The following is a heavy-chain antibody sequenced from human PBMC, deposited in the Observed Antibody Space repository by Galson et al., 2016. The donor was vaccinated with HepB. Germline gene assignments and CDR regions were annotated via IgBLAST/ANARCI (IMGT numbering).Heavy chain of an antibody. CDR3: AALLQYHFDY. CDR2: ISADDRNP. V-gene: IGHV3-23*01. CDR1: GFTFSTYP. D-gene: IGHD5-24*01. Sequence: SLRLSCAASGFTFSTYPMSWVRQAPGKGLEWVSTISADDRNPHYEDSVKGRFTISRDNSKNTLYLQLISLRAEDTAVYYCAALLQYHFDYWGQGTLVTVSS. J-gene: IGHJ4*02.